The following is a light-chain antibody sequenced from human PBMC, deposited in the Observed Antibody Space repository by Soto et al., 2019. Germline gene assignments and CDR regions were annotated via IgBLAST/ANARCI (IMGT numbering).Light chain of an antibody. CDR1: QSVSSSY. CDR2: DAS. V-gene: IGKV3-20*01. Sequence: EIVLTQSPGTLSLSPGERATLSCRASQSVSSSYLAWYQQKPGQAPRLLIYDASRRSTGIPDRFSGSGSGTDFTLIISRLEPEDFAVYYCQQYDTSPMYTFGQGTKLEIK. J-gene: IGKJ2*01. CDR3: QQYDTSPMYT.